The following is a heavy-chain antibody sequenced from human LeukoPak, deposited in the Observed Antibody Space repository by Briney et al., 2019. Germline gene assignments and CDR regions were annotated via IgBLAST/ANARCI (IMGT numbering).Heavy chain of an antibody. CDR3: ARWVRYSLYYYMDV. J-gene: IGHJ6*03. CDR2: MSTSGST. CDR1: GGSISNSNYF. V-gene: IGHV4-61*02. D-gene: IGHD2-15*01. Sequence: SQTLSLTCTVSGGSISNSNYFWSWVRQPAGEGLEWIGRMSTSGSTNYNPSLKSRVTISVDTSKNQFSLKLSSVTAADTAVYYCARWVRYSLYYYMDVWGKGTTVTVSS.